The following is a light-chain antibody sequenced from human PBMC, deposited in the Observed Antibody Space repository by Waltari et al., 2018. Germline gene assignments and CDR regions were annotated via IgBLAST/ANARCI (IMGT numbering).Light chain of an antibody. V-gene: IGKV3-11*01. Sequence: EIVLTQSPATLSLYPGERATLSCRASQSVSTSLAWYQQRTGQPPRILIYDSSSRATGIPSRFSGSGSETDFTLTISSLEPEDFAVYYCQQRYKLPFTFGRGSKVEI. CDR3: QQRYKLPFT. J-gene: IGKJ4*01. CDR1: QSVSTS. CDR2: DSS.